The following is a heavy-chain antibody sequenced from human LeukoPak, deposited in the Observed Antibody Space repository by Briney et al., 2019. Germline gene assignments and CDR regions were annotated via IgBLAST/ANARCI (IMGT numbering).Heavy chain of an antibody. CDR3: ARHYGSGTYPLDY. CDR1: GGAVSENY. CDR2: VHYSKNS. J-gene: IGHJ4*02. V-gene: IGHV4-59*02. D-gene: IGHD3-10*01. Sequence: SETLSLTCTVSGGAVSENYWSWIRQSPVKGLEFLGYVHYSKNSNYNPSLRGRVTMSVDTSNNQVSLQLTSVTAADTAIYYCARHYGSGTYPLDYWGQGTLVTVSS.